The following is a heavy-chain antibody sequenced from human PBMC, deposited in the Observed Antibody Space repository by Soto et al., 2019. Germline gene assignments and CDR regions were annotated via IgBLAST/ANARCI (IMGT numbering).Heavy chain of an antibody. CDR1: GYTFTSYD. Sequence: WASVKVSCKASGYTFTSYDINWVRQATGQGLEWMGWMNPNSGNTGYAQKFQGRVTMTRNTSISTAYMELSSLRSEDTAVYYCARLSVGAILYYYYGMDVWGQGTTVTVSS. V-gene: IGHV1-8*01. D-gene: IGHD1-26*01. J-gene: IGHJ6*02. CDR3: ARLSVGAILYYYYGMDV. CDR2: MNPNSGNT.